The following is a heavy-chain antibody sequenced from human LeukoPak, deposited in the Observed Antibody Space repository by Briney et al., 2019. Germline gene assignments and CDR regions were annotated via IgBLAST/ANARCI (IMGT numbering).Heavy chain of an antibody. V-gene: IGHV3-33*01. J-gene: IGHJ4*01. D-gene: IGHD1-26*01. CDR1: GISFSAHG. Sequence: PGGSLRLSCAASGISFSAHGMHWVRQAPGKGREWVAIIRFDGSNIHYADSVKGRFTISRDNSKNTLYLQMNSLRAEDTAVYYCVRDGVGATTYFDHWGQETWSPSPQ. CDR2: IRFDGSNI. CDR3: VRDGVGATTYFDH.